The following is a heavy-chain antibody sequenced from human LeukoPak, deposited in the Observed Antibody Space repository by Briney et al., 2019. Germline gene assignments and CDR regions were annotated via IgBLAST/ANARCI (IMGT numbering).Heavy chain of an antibody. J-gene: IGHJ6*02. V-gene: IGHV4-59*01. CDR3: ARVEVGAANRQWYGMDV. CDR2: VDYRGNT. CDR1: GGSISSYY. D-gene: IGHD2-15*01. Sequence: PSETLSLTCTISGGSISSYYGSWIRQPPGKGLEWIGYVDYRGNTNYNPSLKSRVTISIDTSKSLFSLKLNSVTAADTAVYYCARVEVGAANRQWYGMDVWGQGTTVTVSS.